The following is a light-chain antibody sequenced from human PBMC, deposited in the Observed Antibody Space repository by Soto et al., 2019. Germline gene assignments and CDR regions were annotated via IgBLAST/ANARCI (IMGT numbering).Light chain of an antibody. CDR2: DAS. CDR1: QSVSSY. J-gene: IGKJ1*01. Sequence: EIVLTQSPATLSLSPGERATLSCRASQSVSSYLAWYQQKPGQAPRLLIYDASNRATGIPARFSGSGSGTDFTLTISSLEPEDFAVYYCQQYGRTGTFGQGTKVDLK. CDR3: QQYGRTGT. V-gene: IGKV3-11*01.